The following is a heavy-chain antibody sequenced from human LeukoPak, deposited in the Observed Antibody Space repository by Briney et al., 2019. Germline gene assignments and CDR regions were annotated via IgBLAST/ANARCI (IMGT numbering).Heavy chain of an antibody. CDR3: AKESPMVVVAPTNWFDP. CDR1: GFTFSSYA. D-gene: IGHD2-15*01. J-gene: IGHJ5*02. V-gene: IGHV3-23*01. CDR2: ISGSGGST. Sequence: LGGSLRLFCAASGFTFSSYAMSWVRQAPGKGLEWVSAISGSGGSTYYADSVKGRFTISRDNSKNTLYLQMNSLRAEDTAVYYCAKESPMVVVAPTNWFDPWGQGTLVTVSP.